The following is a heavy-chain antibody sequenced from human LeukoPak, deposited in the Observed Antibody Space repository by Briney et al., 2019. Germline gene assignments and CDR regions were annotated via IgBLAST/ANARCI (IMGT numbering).Heavy chain of an antibody. Sequence: GGSLRLSCAASGFTFSSYWMHWVRQAPGKGLVWVSRINSDGSSTSYADSVKGRFTISRDNAKNTLYLQMNSLRAEDTAVYYCARERPSTGLGWFDPWGQGTLVTVSS. V-gene: IGHV3-74*01. CDR1: GFTFSSYW. J-gene: IGHJ5*02. CDR2: INSDGSST. D-gene: IGHD3-9*01. CDR3: ARERPSTGLGWFDP.